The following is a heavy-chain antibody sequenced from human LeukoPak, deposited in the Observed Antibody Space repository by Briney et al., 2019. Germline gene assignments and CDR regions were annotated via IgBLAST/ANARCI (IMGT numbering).Heavy chain of an antibody. CDR3: ARERAYSRYMDV. V-gene: IGHV3-7*01. J-gene: IGHJ6*03. D-gene: IGHD6-13*01. Sequence: PGGSLRLSCAASGFTFSDYYMSWIRQAPGKGLEWVANIKQDGSEKYYVDSVKGRFTISRDNAKNSLYLQMNSLRAEDTAVYYCARERAYSRYMDVWGKGTTVTVSS. CDR1: GFTFSDYY. CDR2: IKQDGSEK.